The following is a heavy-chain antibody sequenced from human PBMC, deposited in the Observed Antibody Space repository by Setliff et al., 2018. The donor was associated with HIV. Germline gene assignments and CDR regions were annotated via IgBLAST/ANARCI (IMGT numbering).Heavy chain of an antibody. CDR1: GYSISSGYY. V-gene: IGHV4-38-2*01. J-gene: IGHJ5*02. Sequence: SETLSLTCAVSGYSISSGYYWGWTRQPPGKGLEWIGSIFHSGSTYYNPSLKSRLTISIDTSKNRFSLTMTSVTAADTAVYYCARHRQISDWFDPWGQGILVTV. CDR2: IFHSGST. CDR3: ARHRQISDWFDP. D-gene: IGHD3-10*01.